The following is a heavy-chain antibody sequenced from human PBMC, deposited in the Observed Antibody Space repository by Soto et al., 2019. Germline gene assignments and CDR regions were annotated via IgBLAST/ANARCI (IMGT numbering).Heavy chain of an antibody. CDR1: GFIFSTYD. Sequence: QVQLVESGGGVVQPGRSLRLSCAASGFIFSTYDMHWVRQAPGKGLDWVAVIWYDGSNQDYADSVKGRFTISRDNSKNRLSRQMNSLRGEDTAVAYCTRAYGVKWGTFAFWGQGTVVTVPS. J-gene: IGHJ4*03. D-gene: IGHD1-26*01. CDR3: TRAYGVKWGTFAF. V-gene: IGHV3-33*03. CDR2: IWYDGSNQ.